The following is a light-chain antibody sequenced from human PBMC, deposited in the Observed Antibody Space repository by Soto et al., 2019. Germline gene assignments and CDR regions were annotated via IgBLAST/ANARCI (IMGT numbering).Light chain of an antibody. J-gene: IGLJ1*01. CDR1: SSDVGDYNF. Sequence: QSAVTQPPSASGSPGQSVTISCTGTSSDVGDYNFVSWYQQHPGKAPKLMIYEVSERPSGVPDRFSGSKSGNTASLTVSGLQAEDEADYYCSSFSGSNNYVFGTGTKVTVL. CDR2: EVS. CDR3: SSFSGSNNYV. V-gene: IGLV2-8*01.